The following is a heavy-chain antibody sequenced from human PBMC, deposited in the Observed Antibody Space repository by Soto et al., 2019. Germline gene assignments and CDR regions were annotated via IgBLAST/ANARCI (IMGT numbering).Heavy chain of an antibody. J-gene: IGHJ6*02. Sequence: ASVKVSCKASGFTFTSSAMQWVRQARGQRLEWIGWIVVGSGNTNYAQKFQERVTITRDMSTSTAYMELSSLRSEDTAVYYCAAVYYYGSGPMIYGMDVRAQRSTVTVSS. CDR2: IVVGSGNT. CDR3: AAVYYYGSGPMIYGMDV. D-gene: IGHD3-10*01. V-gene: IGHV1-58*02. CDR1: GFTFTSSA.